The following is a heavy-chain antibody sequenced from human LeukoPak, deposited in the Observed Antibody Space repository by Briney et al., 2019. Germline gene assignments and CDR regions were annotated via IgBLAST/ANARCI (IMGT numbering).Heavy chain of an antibody. D-gene: IGHD5-24*01. Sequence: PSETLSPACTVSGGSISSYYWSWIRQPPGKGLEWIGYIYYSGSTSYNPSLKSRVTISVDTSKNQFSLKLSSVTAADTAVYYCASSERWLQLRFDYWGQGTLVTVSS. V-gene: IGHV4-59*01. CDR2: IYYSGST. J-gene: IGHJ4*02. CDR3: ASSERWLQLRFDY. CDR1: GGSISSYY.